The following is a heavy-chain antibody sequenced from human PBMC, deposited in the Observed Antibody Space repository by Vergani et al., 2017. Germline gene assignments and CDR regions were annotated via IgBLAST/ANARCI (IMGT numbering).Heavy chain of an antibody. CDR2: ISSSSSYI. J-gene: IGHJ4*02. CDR1: GFTFSSYS. CDR3: ARDWSGGFAAAQPYFDY. D-gene: IGHD6-13*01. Sequence: EVQLVESGGGLVKPGGSLRLSCAASGFTFSSYSMNWVRQAPGKGLEWVSSISSSSSYIYYADSVKGRFTISRDNAKNSLYLQMNSLRAEDTAVYYCARDWSGGFAAAQPYFDYWGQGTLVTVSS. V-gene: IGHV3-21*01.